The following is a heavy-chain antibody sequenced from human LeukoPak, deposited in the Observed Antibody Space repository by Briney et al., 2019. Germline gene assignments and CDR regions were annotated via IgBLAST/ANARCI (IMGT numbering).Heavy chain of an antibody. CDR3: ARGGYDSTGYSVYYFDC. D-gene: IGHD3-22*01. CDR1: GVSISSCGYY. J-gene: IGHJ4*02. V-gene: IGHV4-31*03. Sequence: SQTLSLTCTVSGVSISSCGYYWSWIRQHPGKGLEWIVYIYYSGTTYYNPSLKSRLTISVDTSKNQFSLKLSSVTAADTAVYYCARGGYDSTGYSVYYFDCWGQGTLVTVSS. CDR2: IYYSGTT.